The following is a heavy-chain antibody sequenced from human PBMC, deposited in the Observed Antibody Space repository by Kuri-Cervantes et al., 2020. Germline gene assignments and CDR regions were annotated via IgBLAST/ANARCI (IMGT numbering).Heavy chain of an antibody. CDR3: ARGRDDAFDI. CDR1: GGSFSGYY. V-gene: IGHV4-34*01. Sequence: GSLRLSCAVYGGSFSGYYWRWIRQPPGKGLEWIGEINHSGSTNYNPSLKSRVTISVDTSKNQFSLKLSSVTAADTAVYYCARGRDDAFDIWGQGTMVTVSS. J-gene: IGHJ3*02. CDR2: INHSGST.